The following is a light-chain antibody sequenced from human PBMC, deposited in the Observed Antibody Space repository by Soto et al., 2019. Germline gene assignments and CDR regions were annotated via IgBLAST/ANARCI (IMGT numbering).Light chain of an antibody. J-gene: IGLJ1*01. Sequence: QSALTQPASVSGSPGQSITISCTGTSSDVGGYNYVSWYQQYPGKAPKLMIYDVTNRPSGVSNRFSGSKSGNTASLAISGLQSEYEADYYCSSYTGSSTLYVFGTWTKLTVL. CDR1: SSDVGGYNY. CDR2: DVT. V-gene: IGLV2-14*01. CDR3: SSYTGSSTLYV.